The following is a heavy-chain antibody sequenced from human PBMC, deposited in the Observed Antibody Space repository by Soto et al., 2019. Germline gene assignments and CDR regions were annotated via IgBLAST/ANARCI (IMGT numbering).Heavy chain of an antibody. CDR2: IFPGDSDT. D-gene: IGHD5-18*01. CDR1: GFSLNTYW. V-gene: IGHV5-51*01. J-gene: IGHJ6*02. Sequence: GESLKISCKASGFSLNTYWIAWVRQMPGKGLEWMGAIFPGDSDTKYSPSFEGQVTISADRSTSTAYVQWDSLRASDSARYYCARQGAPYSGSGYYYEMAVWGPGTTVTVSS. CDR3: ARQGAPYSGSGYYYEMAV.